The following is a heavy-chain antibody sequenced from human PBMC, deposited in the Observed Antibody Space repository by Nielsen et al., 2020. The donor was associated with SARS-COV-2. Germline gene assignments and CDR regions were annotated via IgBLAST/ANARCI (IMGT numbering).Heavy chain of an antibody. CDR2: INPNSGGT. CDR3: AREKGSYGPAGYGMDV. CDR1: GYTFTGYY. J-gene: IGHJ6*02. V-gene: IGHV1-2*06. D-gene: IGHD3-16*01. Sequence: ASVKVSCKDSGYTFTGYYMHWVRQAPGQGLEWMGRINPNSGGTNYAQKFQGRVTMTRDTSISTAYMELSRLRSDDTAVYYCAREKGSYGPAGYGMDVWGQGTTVTVSS.